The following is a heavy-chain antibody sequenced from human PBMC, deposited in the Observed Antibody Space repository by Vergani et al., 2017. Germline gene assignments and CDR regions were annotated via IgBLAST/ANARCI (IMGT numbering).Heavy chain of an antibody. D-gene: IGHD6-19*01. V-gene: IGHV3-23*01. CDR3: ARDQAVTHFFDY. CDR1: RFTFSNND. J-gene: IGHJ4*02. CDR2: ITGGGGST. Sequence: EVRRLEPGGGLVQPGGSLRLSCAASRFTFSNNDMSWGRQAPGKGLEWVSAITGGGGSTYYADSVKCRFTISRGNSKNTLYLQMNILRAADTAVYYCARDQAVTHFFDYWGQGTLVTVSS.